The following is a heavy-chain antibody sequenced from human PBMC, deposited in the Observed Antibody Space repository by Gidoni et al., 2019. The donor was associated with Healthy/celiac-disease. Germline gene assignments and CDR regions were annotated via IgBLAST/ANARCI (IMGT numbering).Heavy chain of an antibody. J-gene: IGHJ5*02. D-gene: IGHD6-19*01. Sequence: EVQLVESGGGLVQPGGSLRLSCSASGFTFSSYEMNWVRQAPGKGLEWVSYISSSGSTIYYADSVKGRFTISRDNAKNSLYLQMNSLRAEDTAVYYCARERRTLGSGPPTGFDPWGQGTLVTVSS. CDR1: GFTFSSYE. CDR3: ARERRTLGSGPPTGFDP. V-gene: IGHV3-48*03. CDR2: ISSSGSTI.